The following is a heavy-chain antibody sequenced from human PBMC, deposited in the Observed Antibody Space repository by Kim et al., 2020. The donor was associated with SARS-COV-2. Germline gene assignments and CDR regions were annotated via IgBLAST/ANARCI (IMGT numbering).Heavy chain of an antibody. CDR3: ATGYSSGWYFDY. D-gene: IGHD6-19*01. Sequence: NYNPSHRSRVTMSVDTSKNQFSLKLSSVTAADTAGYYCATGYSSGWYFDYWGQGTLVTVSS. V-gene: IGHV4-4*07. J-gene: IGHJ4*02.